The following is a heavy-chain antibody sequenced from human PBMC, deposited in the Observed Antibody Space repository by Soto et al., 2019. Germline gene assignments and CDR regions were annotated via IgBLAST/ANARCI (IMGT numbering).Heavy chain of an antibody. J-gene: IGHJ5*02. D-gene: IGHD3-3*01. CDR2: IYYSGST. CDR1: GGSISSGDYY. Sequence: LSLTCTVSGGSISSGDYYWSWIRQPPGNGLEWIGYIYYSGSTYYNPSLKSRVTISVDTSKNQFSLKLSSVTAADTAVYYCARERYLLRFLEWLPQFEPWGQGTLVTVSS. V-gene: IGHV4-30-4*01. CDR3: ARERYLLRFLEWLPQFEP.